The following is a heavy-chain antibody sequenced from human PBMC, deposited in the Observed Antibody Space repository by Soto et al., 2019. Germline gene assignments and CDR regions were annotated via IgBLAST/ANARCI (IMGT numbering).Heavy chain of an antibody. CDR1: GGSISSGGYY. J-gene: IGHJ4*02. CDR3: ARDITGSYYFDY. V-gene: IGHV4-31*03. D-gene: IGHD1-20*01. Sequence: QVQLQESGPGLVNPSQTLSLTCTVSGGSISSGGYYWSWIRQHPGKGLEWIGYIYYSGSTYYNPSLKSRVTISVDTSKNQFSLKLSSVTAADTAVYYCARDITGSYYFDYWGQGTLVTVSS. CDR2: IYYSGST.